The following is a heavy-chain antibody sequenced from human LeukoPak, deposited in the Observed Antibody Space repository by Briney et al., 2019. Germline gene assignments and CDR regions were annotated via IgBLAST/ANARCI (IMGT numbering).Heavy chain of an antibody. J-gene: IGHJ5*02. Sequence: ASVKVSCKASGYTFTSDDINWVRQATGQGLEWMGWINPNSGNTGYAQKFQGRVTMIRNTSISTAYMELSSLRSEDTAVYYCARGTVAATNWFDPWGQGTLVTVSS. D-gene: IGHD2-15*01. V-gene: IGHV1-8*01. CDR3: ARGTVAATNWFDP. CDR1: GYTFTSDD. CDR2: INPNSGNT.